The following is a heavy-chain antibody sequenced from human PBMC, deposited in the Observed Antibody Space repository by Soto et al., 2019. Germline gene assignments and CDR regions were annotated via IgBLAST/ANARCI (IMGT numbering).Heavy chain of an antibody. J-gene: IGHJ5*02. CDR2: ISGSGGST. V-gene: IGHV3-23*01. D-gene: IGHD6-19*01. CDR1: GFTFSSYA. Sequence: EVQLLESGGGLVQPGGSLRLSCAASGFTFSSYAMSWVRQAPGKGLEWGSAISGSGGSTYYADSVKGRFTTSRDNSKNTLYRQMNSLRAEDTAVYYYAKGLVRTGGWFDPWGQGTLVTVSS. CDR3: AKGLVRTGGWFDP.